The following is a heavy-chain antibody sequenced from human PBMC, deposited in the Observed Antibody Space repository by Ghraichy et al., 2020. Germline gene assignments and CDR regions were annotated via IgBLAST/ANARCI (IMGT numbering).Heavy chain of an antibody. CDR1: GGSISSGGYS. J-gene: IGHJ5*02. Sequence: SQTLSLTCAVSGGSISSGGYSWSWIRQPPGKGLEWIGYIYHSGSTYYNPSLKSRVTISVDRSKNQFSLKLSSVTAADTAVYYCARYMITFGGALTWFDPWGQGTLVTVSS. D-gene: IGHD3-16*01. CDR2: IYHSGST. V-gene: IGHV4-30-2*01. CDR3: ARYMITFGGALTWFDP.